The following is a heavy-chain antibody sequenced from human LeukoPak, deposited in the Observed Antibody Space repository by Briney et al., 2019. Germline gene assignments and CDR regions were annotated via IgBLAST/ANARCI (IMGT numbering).Heavy chain of an antibody. D-gene: IGHD3-3*01. CDR2: IYYSGST. J-gene: IGHJ5*02. CDR1: GGSISSSSYY. V-gene: IGHV4-61*05. Sequence: SETLSPTCTVSGGSISSSSYYWGWIRQPPGKGLEWIGYIYYSGSTNYNPSLKSRVTISVDTSKNQFSLKLSSVTAADTAVYYCARALRFLEWSPNWFDPWGQGTLVTVSS. CDR3: ARALRFLEWSPNWFDP.